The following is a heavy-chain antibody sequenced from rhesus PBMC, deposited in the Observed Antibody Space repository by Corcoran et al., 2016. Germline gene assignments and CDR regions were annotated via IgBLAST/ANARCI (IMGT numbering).Heavy chain of an antibody. Sequence: QVQLQESGPGLVKPSETLSLTCAVSGGSLSRNYWSWIRQAPGKGLEWIGRFYGSVGRTDNTPSLKSPITISTDTSKNQFSLKLSSVTAADTAMYYCARRGSSGSWYFDYWGQGVLVTVSS. D-gene: IGHD6-25*01. V-gene: IGHV4-160*01. CDR2: FYGSVGRT. J-gene: IGHJ4*01. CDR3: ARRGSSGSWYFDY. CDR1: GGSLSRNY.